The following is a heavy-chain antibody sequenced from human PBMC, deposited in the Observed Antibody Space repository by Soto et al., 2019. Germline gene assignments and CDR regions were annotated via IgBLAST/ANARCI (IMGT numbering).Heavy chain of an antibody. CDR2: IYYAGST. Sequence: QLQLQESGPGLVKPSETLSITCTVSGGSFSPNYWSWIRQPPGKGLEWVGYIYYAGSTSYNPSLKRRVTISLATSKSQSSLSLISVTAADTAVYYCARLGAFYQSLDPWGPGTLVTVSS. CDR1: GGSFSPNY. V-gene: IGHV4-59*08. J-gene: IGHJ5*02. CDR3: ARLGAFYQSLDP. D-gene: IGHD3-3*02.